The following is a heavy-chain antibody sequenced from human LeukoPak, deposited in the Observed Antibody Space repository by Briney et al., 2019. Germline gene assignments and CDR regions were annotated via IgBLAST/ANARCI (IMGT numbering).Heavy chain of an antibody. CDR2: IISSSSYI. CDR1: GFTFSSYS. CDR3: ARGGITIFGVVSWDV. Sequence: GGSLRLSCAASGFTFSSYSMNWVRQAPGKGLEWVSSIISSSSYIYYADSVKGRFTISRDNAKNSLYLQMNSLRAEDTAVYYCARGGITIFGVVSWDVWGQGTLVTVSS. V-gene: IGHV3-21*01. D-gene: IGHD3-3*01. J-gene: IGHJ4*02.